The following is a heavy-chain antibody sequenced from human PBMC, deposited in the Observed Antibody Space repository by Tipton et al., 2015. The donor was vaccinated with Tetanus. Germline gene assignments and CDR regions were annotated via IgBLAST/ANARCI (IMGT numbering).Heavy chain of an antibody. J-gene: IGHJ5*02. Sequence: TLSLTCTVSGSSITSTTHYWGWIRQAPGKGLEWIGIIYYSGSTYYNASLRSRVTISVDTSKNQFSLQLRSVTAADTAVYYCATQTDNWFDPWGQGTLVTVSS. CDR2: IYYSGST. CDR3: ATQTDNWFDP. V-gene: IGHV4-39*01. CDR1: GSSITSTTHY.